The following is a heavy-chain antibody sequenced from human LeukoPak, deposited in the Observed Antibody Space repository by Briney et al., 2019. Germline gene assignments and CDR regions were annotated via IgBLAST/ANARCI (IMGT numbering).Heavy chain of an antibody. V-gene: IGHV1-2*02. CDR1: GYTFTGYY. D-gene: IGHD1-7*01. Sequence: ASVKVSCKASGYTFTGYYMHWVRQAPGQGLEWMGWINPNSGGTNYAQKFQGRVTMTRDTSISTAYMELSRLRSDDTAVYYCARVMIRYSWNYDFDYWGQGTLVTVSS. CDR3: ARVMIRYSWNYDFDY. J-gene: IGHJ4*02. CDR2: INPNSGGT.